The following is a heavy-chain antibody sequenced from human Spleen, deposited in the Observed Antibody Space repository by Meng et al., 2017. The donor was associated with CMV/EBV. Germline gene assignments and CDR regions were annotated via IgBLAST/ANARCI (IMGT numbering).Heavy chain of an antibody. V-gene: IGHV1-18*01. CDR2: ISAYNGNT. CDR3: ARDGGYYDFWSGSYMDV. Sequence: ASVKVSCKASGYTFTSYGISWVRQAPGQGLEWMGWISAYNGNTNYAQKLQGRVTMTTDTSTSTAYMELSSLRSEDTAVYYCARDGGYYDFWSGSYMDVWGQGTTVTVSS. CDR1: GYTFTSYG. J-gene: IGHJ6*02. D-gene: IGHD3-3*01.